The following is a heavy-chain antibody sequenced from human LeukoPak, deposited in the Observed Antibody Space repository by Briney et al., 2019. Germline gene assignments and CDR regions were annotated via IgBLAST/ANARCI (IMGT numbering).Heavy chain of an antibody. CDR1: GVSMSSYF. Sequence: PSETLSLTCTVSGVSMSSYFWSWIRQPPGKGLEWIGYIYHSGSTNYNPSLKSRVTISVDKSKNQFSLKLSSLTAADTAIYYCARDLRVPRSWFDPWGQGTLVTVSS. J-gene: IGHJ5*02. CDR2: IYHSGST. D-gene: IGHD2-2*01. CDR3: ARDLRVPRSWFDP. V-gene: IGHV4-59*12.